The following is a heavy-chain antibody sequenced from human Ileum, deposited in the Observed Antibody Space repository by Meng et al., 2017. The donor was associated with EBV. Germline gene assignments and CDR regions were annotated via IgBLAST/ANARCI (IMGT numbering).Heavy chain of an antibody. V-gene: IGHV4-4*02. J-gene: IGHJ4*02. Sequence: VRLQGSGPGVVKPSGTLPPTCAVSGGSMSSTNWWSWVRQPPGKGLEWIGEIYHSGSTNYNPSLKSRVSISVDKSKNQFSLKLSSVTAADTAVYYCARADKVRFDYWGQGTLVTVSS. CDR3: ARADKVRFDY. CDR2: IYHSGST. CDR1: GGSMSSTNW.